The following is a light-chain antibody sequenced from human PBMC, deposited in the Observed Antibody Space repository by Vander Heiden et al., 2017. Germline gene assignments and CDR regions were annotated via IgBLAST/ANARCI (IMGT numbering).Light chain of an antibody. V-gene: IGLV3-25*03. Sequence: SYEPTQPPPVSVSPGQTARITCSGDALPKQYAYWYQQKPGQAPVLVIYKDSERPSGIPERFSGSSSGTTVTLTISGVQAEDEADYYCQSADSSGTPWVFGGGTKLTVL. CDR3: QSADSSGTPWV. J-gene: IGLJ3*02. CDR1: ALPKQY. CDR2: KDS.